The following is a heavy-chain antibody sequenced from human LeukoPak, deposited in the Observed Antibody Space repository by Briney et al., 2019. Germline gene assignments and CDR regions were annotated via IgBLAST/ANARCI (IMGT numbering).Heavy chain of an antibody. CDR2: IYYSGST. V-gene: IGHV4-39*07. Sequence: PSETLSLTCTVSGGSISSSSYYWGWIRQPPGKGLEWIGSIYYSGSTYYNPSLKSRVTISVDTSKNQFSLKLSSVTAADTAVYYCATRVDYYYDSSGYRRSDAFDIWGQGTMVTVSS. CDR1: GGSISSSSYY. CDR3: ATRVDYYYDSSGYRRSDAFDI. D-gene: IGHD3-22*01. J-gene: IGHJ3*02.